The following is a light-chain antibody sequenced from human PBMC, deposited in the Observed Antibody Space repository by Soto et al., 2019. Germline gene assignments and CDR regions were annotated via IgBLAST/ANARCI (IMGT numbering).Light chain of an antibody. CDR1: SGSVSTSYY. J-gene: IGLJ3*02. CDR2: RTN. CDR3: VLFVRRGIWV. Sequence: QTVVTQEPSFSVSPGGTVTLTCDLSSGSVSTSYYPSWYQRTPGQAPRTLIYRTNIRSSGVPDRFSGSILGSKAALTITGAQADDEGDYYGVLFVRRGIWVFGGGTKLTVL. V-gene: IGLV8-61*01.